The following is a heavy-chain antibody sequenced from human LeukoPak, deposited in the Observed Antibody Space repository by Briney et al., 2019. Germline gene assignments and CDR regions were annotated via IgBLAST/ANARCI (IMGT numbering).Heavy chain of an antibody. D-gene: IGHD2-15*01. V-gene: IGHV1-69*04. CDR3: ARACSGGSCYYYYGMDV. J-gene: IGHJ6*02. Sequence: ASVKVSCKASGGTFSSYAISWVRQAPGQGLEWMGRLIPILGIANYAQKFQGRVTITADKSTSTAYMELSSLRSEDTAVYYCARACSGGSCYYYYGMDVWGQGTTVTVSS. CDR2: LIPILGIA. CDR1: GGTFSSYA.